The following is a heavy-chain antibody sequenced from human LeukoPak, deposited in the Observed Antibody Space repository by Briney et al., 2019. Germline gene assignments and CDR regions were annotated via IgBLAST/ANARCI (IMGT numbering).Heavy chain of an antibody. D-gene: IGHD5-12*01. CDR3: AKDGGYSGDFDY. V-gene: IGHV3-33*06. J-gene: IGHJ4*02. CDR2: IWYDGSNK. Sequence: GGSLRLSCAASGFTFSSYGMHWVRQAPGKGLEWVAVIWYDGSNKYYANSVKGRFTISRDNSKNTLYMQMNSLRAEDTAVYYCAKDGGYSGDFDYWGQGTLVTVSS. CDR1: GFTFSSYG.